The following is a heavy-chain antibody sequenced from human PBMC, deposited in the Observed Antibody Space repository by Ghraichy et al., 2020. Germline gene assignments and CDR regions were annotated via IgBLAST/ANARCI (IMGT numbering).Heavy chain of an antibody. CDR1: GGSISSYY. V-gene: IGHV4-59*08. CDR3: ARHVSTAAGSPHFDY. J-gene: IGHJ4*02. CDR2: IYYSGST. D-gene: IGHD6-13*01. Sequence: SETLSLTCTVSGGSISSYYWSWIRQPPGKGLEWIGYIYYSGSTNYNPSLKSRVTISVDTSKNQFSLKLRSVTAADTAVYYCARHVSTAAGSPHFDYWGQGTLVTVSS.